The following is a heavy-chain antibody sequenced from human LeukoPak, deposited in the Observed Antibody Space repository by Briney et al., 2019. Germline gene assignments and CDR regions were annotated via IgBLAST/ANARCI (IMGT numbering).Heavy chain of an antibody. Sequence: GGSLRLSCAASGFTFNRYNMNWVRRAPGKGLEWVSSISTSSSYIYYADSVRGRFTISRDNAKNSLYLQMNSLRAEDTAVYYCARESKAFTFDIWGQGTMVTVSS. V-gene: IGHV3-21*01. CDR2: ISTSSSYI. CDR3: ARESKAFTFDI. D-gene: IGHD4-11*01. CDR1: GFTFNRYN. J-gene: IGHJ3*02.